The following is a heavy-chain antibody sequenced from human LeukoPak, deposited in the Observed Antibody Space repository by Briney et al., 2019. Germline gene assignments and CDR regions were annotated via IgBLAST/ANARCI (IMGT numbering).Heavy chain of an antibody. CDR1: GYSISSGYY. CDR2: IYHSGST. D-gene: IGHD5-18*01. J-gene: IGHJ6*03. CDR3: ARGGGYCYGDYYYYYYMDV. Sequence: PSETLSLTCTVSGYSISSGYYWGWIRQPPGKGLEWIGSIYHSGSTYYNPSLKSRVTISVDTSKNQFSLKLSTVTAADTVVYYGARGGGYCYGDYYYYYYMDVWGKGTTVTVSS. V-gene: IGHV4-38-2*02.